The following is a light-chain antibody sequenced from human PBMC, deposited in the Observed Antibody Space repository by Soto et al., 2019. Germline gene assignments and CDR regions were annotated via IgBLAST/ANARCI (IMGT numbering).Light chain of an antibody. V-gene: IGKV3-15*01. CDR3: QQFSSYPLT. CDR2: GAS. CDR1: QTISSN. Sequence: EIVLTQSPGTLSLSPGERATLSCRANQTISSNLAWYQQKPGQAPRLLIYGASTRATGIPARFSGSGSGTEFTLTISSLQSEDFTVYYCQQFSSYPLTFGGGTKVDIK. J-gene: IGKJ4*01.